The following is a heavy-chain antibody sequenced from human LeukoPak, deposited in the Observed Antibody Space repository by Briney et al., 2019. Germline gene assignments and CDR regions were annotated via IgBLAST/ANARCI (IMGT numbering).Heavy chain of an antibody. Sequence: GGSLRLSCAASGFTVSGNYMSWVRQAPGKGLEWVSVIYSGGSTYYADSVKGRFTISRDNSKNTLYLQMNSLRAEDTAVYYCAKASYYDILTGYLDYWGQGTLVTVSS. J-gene: IGHJ4*02. V-gene: IGHV3-53*01. CDR1: GFTVSGNY. CDR3: AKASYYDILTGYLDY. D-gene: IGHD3-9*01. CDR2: IYSGGST.